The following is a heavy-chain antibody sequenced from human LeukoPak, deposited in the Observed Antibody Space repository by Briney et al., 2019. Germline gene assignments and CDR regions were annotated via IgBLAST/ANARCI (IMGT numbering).Heavy chain of an antibody. Sequence: SETLSLTCTVSGGSFSSYYWSWIRQPPGKGLEWIGYIYYSGSTNYNPSLTSRVTISVDTSKNQFSLKLSSVTAADTAVYYCARSGYSGSDFSVWGKGTTVTVSS. CDR1: GGSFSSYY. V-gene: IGHV4-59*01. CDR3: ARSGYSGSDFSV. CDR2: IYYSGST. J-gene: IGHJ6*04. D-gene: IGHD5-12*01.